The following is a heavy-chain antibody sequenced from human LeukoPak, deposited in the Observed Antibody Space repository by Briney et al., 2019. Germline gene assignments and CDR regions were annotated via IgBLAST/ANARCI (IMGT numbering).Heavy chain of an antibody. CDR3: ARASLTGNWFDP. V-gene: IGHV3-30-3*01. Sequence: PGGSLRLSCAASGFTFSSYAMHWVRQAPGKGLEWVAVISYDGSNKYYADSVKGRFTISRDNSKNTLYLQMNSLRAEDTAVYYCARASLTGNWFDPSGQGTLVTVSS. CDR1: GFTFSSYA. J-gene: IGHJ5*02. CDR2: ISYDGSNK.